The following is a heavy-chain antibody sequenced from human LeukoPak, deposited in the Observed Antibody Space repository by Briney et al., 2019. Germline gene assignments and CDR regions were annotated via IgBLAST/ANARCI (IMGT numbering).Heavy chain of an antibody. CDR3: AHLAYCGADCPTPGSDPFDI. Sequence: SGPTLVKPTQTLTLTCTFSGFSPTTSGVAAGVGWIRQPPGKALEWVALIYWDDDKRYSPSLKSRLTITKDTSKKQVVLTMTNMDPVDTATYYCAHLAYCGADCPTPGSDPFDIWGQGTMVTVSS. CDR1: GFSPTTSGVAAG. D-gene: IGHD2-21*02. J-gene: IGHJ3*02. CDR2: IYWDDDK. V-gene: IGHV2-5*02.